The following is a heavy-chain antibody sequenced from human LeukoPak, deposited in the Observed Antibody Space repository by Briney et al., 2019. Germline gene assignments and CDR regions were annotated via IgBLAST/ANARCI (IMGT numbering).Heavy chain of an antibody. CDR2: IYHSGST. J-gene: IGHJ4*02. CDR1: GGSISSGGYS. Sequence: PSQTLSLTCAVSGGSISSGGYSWRWIRQPPGKGLEWIGYIYHSGSTYYNPSLKSRVTISVDRSKNQFSLKLSSVTAADTAVYYCAREGIYCSGGSCYSSFDYWGQGTLVTVSS. CDR3: AREGIYCSGGSCYSSFDY. V-gene: IGHV4-30-2*01. D-gene: IGHD2-15*01.